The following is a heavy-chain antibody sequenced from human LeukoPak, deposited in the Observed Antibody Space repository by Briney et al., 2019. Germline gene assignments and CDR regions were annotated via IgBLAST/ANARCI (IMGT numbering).Heavy chain of an antibody. CDR3: AKGDSSAYSPMDY. Sequence: GGSLRLSCAASGFTFSSYAMNWVRQAPGKGLEWVSAISSSGGSTYYADSVKGRFTISRDNSKNTLYLQMNSLRADDTAVYYCAKGDSSAYSPMDYWGQGTLVTVSS. D-gene: IGHD3-22*01. CDR2: ISSSGGST. CDR1: GFTFSSYA. J-gene: IGHJ4*02. V-gene: IGHV3-23*01.